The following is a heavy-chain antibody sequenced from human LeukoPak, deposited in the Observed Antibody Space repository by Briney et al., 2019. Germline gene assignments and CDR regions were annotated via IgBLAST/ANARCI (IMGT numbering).Heavy chain of an antibody. CDR3: ARQSAAGVIDY. V-gene: IGHV5-51*01. CDR1: GYSFTNYW. D-gene: IGHD2-15*01. J-gene: IGHJ4*02. CDR2: IYPGDSDT. Sequence: GESLKISCKGFGYSFTNYWIGWVRQMPGKGLEWMGIIYPGDSDTRYSPSFQGQVTISADKSISTAYLQWSRLKASDTAMYYCARQSAAGVIDYWGQGTLVTVSS.